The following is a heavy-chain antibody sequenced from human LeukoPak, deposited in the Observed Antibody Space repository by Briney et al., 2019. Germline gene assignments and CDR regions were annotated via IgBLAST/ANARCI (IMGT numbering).Heavy chain of an antibody. Sequence: GESLKISCKGSGYSFTSYWIGWVRQMPGKGLEWMGIIYPGDSDTRYSPSFQGQVTISADKSISTAYLQWSSLKASDTAMYYCARLSQACSSTSCYYNWFDPWGQGTLVTVSS. J-gene: IGHJ5*02. CDR2: IYPGDSDT. CDR3: ARLSQACSSTSCYYNWFDP. CDR1: GYSFTSYW. D-gene: IGHD2-2*01. V-gene: IGHV5-51*01.